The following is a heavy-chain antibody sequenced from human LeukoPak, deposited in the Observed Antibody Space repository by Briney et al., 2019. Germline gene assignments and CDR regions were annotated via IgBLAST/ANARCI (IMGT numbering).Heavy chain of an antibody. V-gene: IGHV3-23*01. D-gene: IGHD3-10*01. CDR2: ISGSGGST. CDR3: AKRSITMVRGVSYYYGMDV. J-gene: IGHJ6*02. CDR1: GFTFSSYA. Sequence: PGGSLRLSCAASGFTFSSYAMTWVRQAPGKGLEWVSAISGSGGSTFHADSVKGRFTISRDNSKNTLYLQMNSLRAEDTAVYYCAKRSITMVRGVSYYYGMDVWGQGTTVTVSS.